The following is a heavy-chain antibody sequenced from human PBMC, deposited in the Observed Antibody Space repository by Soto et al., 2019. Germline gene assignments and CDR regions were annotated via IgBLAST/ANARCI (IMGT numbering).Heavy chain of an antibody. V-gene: IGHV3-66*01. Sequence: KLVESGGGVVQPGGSLRLSCAASGITVTSSYMTWVRQAPGKGLEWVSTLYTSGDTYYADSVKGRFTLSRDSSKNTLCLQVSSLWVYDSGAYFWARAVLQWQKVEGCDLWGQGTQVFVSS. CDR3: ARAVLQWQKVEGCDL. CDR1: GITVTSSY. CDR2: LYTSGDT. J-gene: IGHJ4*02. D-gene: IGHD6-19*01.